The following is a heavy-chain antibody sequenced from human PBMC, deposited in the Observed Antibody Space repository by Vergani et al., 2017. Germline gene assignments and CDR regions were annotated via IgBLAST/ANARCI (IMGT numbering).Heavy chain of an antibody. CDR1: GYTLNTYD. D-gene: IGHD6-13*01. J-gene: IGHJ3*01. CDR3: ARAPFRITAAEDYAFDV. CDR2: MNPNSGNT. V-gene: IGHV1-8*02. Sequence: QVQLVQSGAEVKEPGGSVQVSCKASGYTLNTYDINWVRQAAGPGLEWMGWMNPNSGNTGYAQKFQGRVTMTSITSIGTAYMELSGLTSDDTAVYYCARAPFRITAAEDYAFDVWGQGTLVTVSS.